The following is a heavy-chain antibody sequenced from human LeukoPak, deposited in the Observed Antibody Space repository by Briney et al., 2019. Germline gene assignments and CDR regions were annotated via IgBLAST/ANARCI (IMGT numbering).Heavy chain of an antibody. CDR1: GGSISSYY. CDR3: AREAVSGWYDYFDS. CDR2: IYYRGSA. J-gene: IGHJ4*02. D-gene: IGHD6-19*01. V-gene: IGHV4-59*01. Sequence: PSETLSLTCTVSGGSISSYYWSWIRRPPGKGLEWIGYIYYRGSANYNPSLRSRVTISVDTSKNQFSLKVSSVTAADTAVYYCAREAVSGWYDYFDSWGQGTLVTVSS.